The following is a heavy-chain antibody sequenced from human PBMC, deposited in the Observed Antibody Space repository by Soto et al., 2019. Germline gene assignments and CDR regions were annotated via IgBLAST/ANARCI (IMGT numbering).Heavy chain of an antibody. D-gene: IGHD2-21*02. V-gene: IGHV1-3*01. J-gene: IGHJ6*02. CDR2: INAGNGNT. CDR1: GYTFTNYD. Sequence: ASVKVSCKASGYTFTNYDINWIRQAPGQRLEWMGWINAGNGNTKYSQKFQGRVTITRDTSASTAYMELSSLRSEDTAVYYCASEYCGGDCYSAARYGMDVWGQGTTVTVSS. CDR3: ASEYCGGDCYSAARYGMDV.